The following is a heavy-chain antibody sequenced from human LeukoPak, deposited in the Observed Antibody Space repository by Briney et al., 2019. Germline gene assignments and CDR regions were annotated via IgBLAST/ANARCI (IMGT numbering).Heavy chain of an antibody. J-gene: IGHJ4*02. CDR2: IYYSGST. D-gene: IGHD3-10*01. CDR3: ARDARFGELVDY. V-gene: IGHV4-31*03. Sequence: SETLSLTCTVSGGSISSGGYYWSWICQHPGKGLEWIGYIYYSGSTYYNPSLKSRVTISVDTSKNQFSLKLSSVTAADTAVYYCARDARFGELVDYWGQGTLVTVSS. CDR1: GGSISSGGYY.